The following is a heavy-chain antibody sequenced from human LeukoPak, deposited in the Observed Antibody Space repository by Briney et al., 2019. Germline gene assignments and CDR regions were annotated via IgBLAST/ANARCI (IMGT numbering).Heavy chain of an antibody. CDR1: GGSISSYY. Sequence: SETLSLTCTVSGGSISSYYWSWIRQPPGKGLEWIGYIYYSGSTNYNPSLKSRVTISVDTSKNQFSLKLSSVTAADTAVYYCAREVEGYCSGGSCYLSRYYYYYYMDVWGKGTTVTVSS. V-gene: IGHV4-59*01. J-gene: IGHJ6*03. CDR2: IYYSGST. CDR3: AREVEGYCSGGSCYLSRYYYYYYMDV. D-gene: IGHD2-15*01.